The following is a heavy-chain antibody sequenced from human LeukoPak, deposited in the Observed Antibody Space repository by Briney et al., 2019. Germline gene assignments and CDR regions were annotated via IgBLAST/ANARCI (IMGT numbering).Heavy chain of an antibody. Sequence: SETLSLTCAVYGGSFSGYYWSWIRQPPGKGLEWIGEINHSGSTNYNPSLKSRVTISVDTSKNQFSLKLSSVTAADTAVYYCARMYSSSWYINWFDPWGQGTLVTVSS. CDR1: GGSFSGYY. CDR2: INHSGST. J-gene: IGHJ5*02. CDR3: ARMYSSSWYINWFDP. V-gene: IGHV4-34*01. D-gene: IGHD6-13*01.